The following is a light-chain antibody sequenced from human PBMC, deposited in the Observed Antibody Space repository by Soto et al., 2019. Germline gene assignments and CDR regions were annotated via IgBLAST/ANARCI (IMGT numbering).Light chain of an antibody. J-gene: IGLJ1*01. CDR1: TSDVGGYDY. V-gene: IGLV2-11*01. CDR3: CSFAGDFYV. Sequence: ALTQPRSVSGSPGQSVAISCTGTTSDVGGYDYVSWHQQHPGKAPELIIFDVSKRPSGVPDRFSGSKSGNTASLTISGLQAEDEADYFCCSFAGDFYVFGSGTKVTVL. CDR2: DVS.